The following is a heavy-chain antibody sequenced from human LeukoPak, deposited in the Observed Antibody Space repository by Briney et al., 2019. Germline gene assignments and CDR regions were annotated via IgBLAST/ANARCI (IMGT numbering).Heavy chain of an antibody. J-gene: IGHJ4*02. CDR1: GFTFSTYF. V-gene: IGHV3-23*01. CDR3: AKGYSYGYFDY. CDR2: IGGGGAAT. D-gene: IGHD5-18*01. Sequence: AGGSLRLSCAASGFTFSTYFMSWVRQAQGKGLEWVSTIGGGGAATYYADSVKGRFTISRDNSKNTLYLQMNSLRAEDTAVYYCAKGYSYGYFDYWGQGTLVTVSS.